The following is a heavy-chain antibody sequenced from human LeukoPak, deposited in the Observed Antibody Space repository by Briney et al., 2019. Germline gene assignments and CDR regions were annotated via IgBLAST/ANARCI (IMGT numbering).Heavy chain of an antibody. Sequence: GGSLRLSCAASGFTFSTYAMSWVRQAPGKGLEWVSAISGSGVTTYYADSVKGRFTISRDNSKNTVYLQMNSLSAEDTAIYYCAKRSARPKPFDCWGQGTLVTVSS. CDR3: AKRSARPKPFDC. CDR2: ISGSGVTT. V-gene: IGHV3-23*01. J-gene: IGHJ4*02. D-gene: IGHD6-25*01. CDR1: GFTFSTYA.